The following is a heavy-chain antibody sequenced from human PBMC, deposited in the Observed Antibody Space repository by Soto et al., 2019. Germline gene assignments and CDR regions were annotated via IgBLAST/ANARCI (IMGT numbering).Heavy chain of an antibody. CDR3: TRVQSLGSGDFVPDFDS. CDR2: IRSRAYYGTT. Sequence: GGYLRLSCTSSGFTFGSYSMSWVRQAPGKGLEWIGFIRSRAYYGTTEYAASVQGRFTISRDDSKNIAYLQMDSLKTEDTGVYYCTRVQSLGSGDFVPDFDSWGQGA. J-gene: IGHJ4*02. D-gene: IGHD2-21*02. V-gene: IGHV3-49*04. CDR1: GFTFGSYS.